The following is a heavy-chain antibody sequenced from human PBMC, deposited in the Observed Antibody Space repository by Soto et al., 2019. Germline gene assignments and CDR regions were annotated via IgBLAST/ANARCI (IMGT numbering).Heavy chain of an antibody. CDR3: ARGGGWVGEASFDS. Sequence: QVQLEQSGAEVKKPGASVKVSCKTSGYTFTSYTLHWVRQAPGQGLEWMGWINAGNGREKYSQRFQDRASLSTEKSATPAYREWRGLRSEDTAMYFCARGGGWVGEASFDSWGQGTLVTVSS. CDR2: INAGNGRE. J-gene: IGHJ4*02. V-gene: IGHV1-3*01. D-gene: IGHD3-10*01. CDR1: GYTFTSYT.